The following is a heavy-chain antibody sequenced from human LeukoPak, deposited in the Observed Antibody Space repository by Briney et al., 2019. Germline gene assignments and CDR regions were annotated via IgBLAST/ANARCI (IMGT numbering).Heavy chain of an antibody. Sequence: GGSLRLSCAASGFTSSSYGMHWVRQAPGKGLEWVAVISYDGSNIYYVDSVKGRFTISRDNAKNSLYLQMNSLRAEDTAVYYCARVRYSYGPNFDYWGQGTLVTVSS. V-gene: IGHV3-30*03. D-gene: IGHD5-18*01. CDR1: GFTSSSYG. CDR2: ISYDGSNI. J-gene: IGHJ4*02. CDR3: ARVRYSYGPNFDY.